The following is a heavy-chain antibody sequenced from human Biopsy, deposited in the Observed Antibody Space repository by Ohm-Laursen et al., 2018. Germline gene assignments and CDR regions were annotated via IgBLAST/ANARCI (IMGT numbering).Heavy chain of an antibody. Sequence: PPGTLPLTCIVSGDSVSSGSFYWTWIRQPPGQGLEYIGYIYDRGSTANYNPSLESRVTMSVDMPKNQFSLKLSSVTAADTAIYYCARGMRSSGWPYFDSWGQGTLVTVSS. D-gene: IGHD6-19*01. J-gene: IGHJ4*02. CDR3: ARGMRSSGWPYFDS. CDR2: IYDRGSTA. V-gene: IGHV4-61*01. CDR1: GDSVSSGSFY.